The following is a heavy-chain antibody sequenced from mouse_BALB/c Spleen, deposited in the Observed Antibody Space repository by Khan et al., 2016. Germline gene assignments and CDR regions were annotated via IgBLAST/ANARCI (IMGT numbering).Heavy chain of an antibody. J-gene: IGHJ4*01. CDR2: INTHSGVP. CDR3: ARSYSSYAMDY. V-gene: IGHV9-4*02. CDR1: GYTFTTAG. D-gene: IGHD1-1*01. Sequence: QIQLVQSGPEVKKPGETVRISCKASGYTFTTAGMQWVQKMPGKGLKWIGWINTHSGVPKYAEDLKGRFAFSLETSASTAYLQISNLKNEDTASYFCARSYSSYAMDYWGQGTSVTVSS.